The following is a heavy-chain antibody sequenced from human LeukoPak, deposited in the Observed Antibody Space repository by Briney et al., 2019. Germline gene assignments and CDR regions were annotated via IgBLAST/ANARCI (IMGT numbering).Heavy chain of an antibody. CDR2: IYYSGST. CDR3: ARGSSYGSGSYRSVLDY. V-gene: IGHV4-30-4*08. J-gene: IGHJ4*02. CDR1: GFTFSDYY. Sequence: LRLSCAASGFTFSDYYWSWIRQPPGKGLEWIGYIYYSGSTYYNPSLKSRVTISVDTSKNQFSLKLSSVTAADTAIYYCARGSSYGSGSYRSVLDYWGQGSLVTVSS. D-gene: IGHD3-10*01.